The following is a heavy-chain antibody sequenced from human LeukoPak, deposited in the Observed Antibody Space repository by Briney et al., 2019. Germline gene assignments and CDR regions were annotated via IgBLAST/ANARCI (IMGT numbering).Heavy chain of an antibody. CDR2: ISYDGSNK. CDR1: GFTFSSYG. V-gene: IGHV3-30*18. CDR3: AKDWQGEWDSSSSGPGGY. D-gene: IGHD6-6*01. J-gene: IGHJ4*02. Sequence: PGGSLRLSCAAPGFTFSSYGMPWVRQAPGKGLEWVAVISYDGSNKYYADSVKGRFTISRDNSKNTLYLQMNSLRAEDTAVYYCAKDWQGEWDSSSSGPGGYWGQGTLVTVSS.